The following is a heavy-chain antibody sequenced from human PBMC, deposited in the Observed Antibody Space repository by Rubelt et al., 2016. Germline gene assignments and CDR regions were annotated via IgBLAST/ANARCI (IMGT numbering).Heavy chain of an antibody. V-gene: IGHV1-45*02. CDR2: ITPFNGNP. Sequence: QMQLVQSGAEVKKTGSSVKVSCKASGYTFTYRYLHWVRQAPGQALEWMGWITPFNGNPNSVKECQGSVTITVETPSGTAYMGLRRLSSVGTALYYCARWNSGPQSFDYWGQGTLVTVSS. CDR1: GYTFTYRY. J-gene: IGHJ4*02. CDR3: ARWNSGPQSFDY. D-gene: IGHD5-12*01.